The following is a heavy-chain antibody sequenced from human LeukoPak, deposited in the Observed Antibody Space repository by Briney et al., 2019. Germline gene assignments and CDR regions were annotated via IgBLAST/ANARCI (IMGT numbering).Heavy chain of an antibody. CDR3: ARGKLVGATTRRYYYYYMDV. CDR1: GYTFTSYD. Sequence: ASVKVSCKASGYTFTSYDINWVRQATGQGLEWMGWMNPNSGNTGYAQKFQGRVTITRNTSISTAYMELSSLRSEDTAVYYCARGKLVGATTRRYYYYYMDVWDKGTTVTVSS. CDR2: MNPNSGNT. J-gene: IGHJ6*03. D-gene: IGHD1-26*01. V-gene: IGHV1-8*03.